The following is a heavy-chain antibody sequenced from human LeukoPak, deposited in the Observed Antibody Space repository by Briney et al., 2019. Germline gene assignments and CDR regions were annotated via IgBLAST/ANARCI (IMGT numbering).Heavy chain of an antibody. Sequence: PGGSLRLSCAASGFTFSDHYMDWFRQAPGKGLEWVSYINGGSSHTNYADSVKGRFSISRDNAKNSLYLQMSSLRAEDTAVYYCARDRINWGRGTLVTVSS. CDR3: ARDRIN. CDR1: GFTFSDHY. D-gene: IGHD1-14*01. CDR2: INGGSSHT. J-gene: IGHJ4*02. V-gene: IGHV3-11*05.